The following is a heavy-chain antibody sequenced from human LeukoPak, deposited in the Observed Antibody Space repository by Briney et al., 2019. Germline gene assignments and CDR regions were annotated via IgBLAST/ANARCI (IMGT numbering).Heavy chain of an antibody. CDR1: GFTFSTYA. CDR2: IWYDGSNK. CDR3: SRDKAIVGPLLEL. D-gene: IGHD1-7*01. J-gene: IGHJ4*01. Sequence: GGSLRLSCAASGFTFSTYAMHWVRQAPGKGLEWVAVIWYDGSNKYYADSVKGRFTISRDNSKNSLYLEMNSLRAEDTAVYYWSRDKAIVGPLLELRGQGTLVIVSS. V-gene: IGHV3-33*01.